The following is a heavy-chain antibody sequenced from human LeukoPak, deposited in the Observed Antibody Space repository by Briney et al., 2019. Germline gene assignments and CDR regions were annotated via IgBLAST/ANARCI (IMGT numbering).Heavy chain of an antibody. Sequence: SETLSLTCTVSGGSMRSHYWGWVRQPPGKGLEWIGYIYDGGTTNYNSSFQSRVTISVDTPKNQFSLKLRSVTAADTAVYYCARVDSSNWYDSRGYFDYWGQGTLVTVSS. CDR1: GGSMRSHY. D-gene: IGHD6-13*01. CDR3: ARVDSSNWYDSRGYFDY. J-gene: IGHJ4*02. V-gene: IGHV4-59*11. CDR2: IYDGGTT.